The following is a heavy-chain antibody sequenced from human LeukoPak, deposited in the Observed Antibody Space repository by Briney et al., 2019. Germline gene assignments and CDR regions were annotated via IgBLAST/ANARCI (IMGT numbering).Heavy chain of an antibody. CDR3: TYDFWSGNPPRYFDY. Sequence: PGGSLRLSCAASGFTFSGSAVHWVRQASGKGLEWVGRIRSKANSYATAYAASVKGRFTISRDDSKNTAYLQMNSLKTEDTAVYYCTYDFWSGNPPRYFDYWGQGTLVTVSS. J-gene: IGHJ4*02. CDR1: GFTFSGSA. V-gene: IGHV3-73*01. CDR2: IRSKANSYAT. D-gene: IGHD3-3*01.